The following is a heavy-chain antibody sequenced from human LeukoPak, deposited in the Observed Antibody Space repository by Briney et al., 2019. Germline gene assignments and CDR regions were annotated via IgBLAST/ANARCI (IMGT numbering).Heavy chain of an antibody. V-gene: IGHV4-34*01. D-gene: IGHD6-13*01. CDR3: ARDSIAAAGLGRNWFDP. Sequence: PSETLSLTCAVYGGSFSGYYWSWIRQPPGKGLEWIGEINHSGSTNYNPSLKSRVTMSVDTSKNQFSLKLSSVTAADTAVYYCARDSIAAAGLGRNWFDPWGQGTLVTVSS. J-gene: IGHJ5*02. CDR1: GGSFSGYY. CDR2: INHSGST.